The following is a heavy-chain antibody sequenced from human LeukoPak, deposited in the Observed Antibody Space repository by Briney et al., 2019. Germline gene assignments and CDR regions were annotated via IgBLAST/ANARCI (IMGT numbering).Heavy chain of an antibody. CDR2: IKQDGSEK. CDR3: ARVLYDFWCGLHYFDY. D-gene: IGHD3-3*01. V-gene: IGHV3-7*01. Sequence: GGSLRLSCAASGFTFSSYWMSWVRQAPGKGLEWVANIKQDGSEKYYVDSVKGRFTISRDNAKNSLYLQMNSLRAEDTAVYYCARVLYDFWCGLHYFDYWGQGTLVTVSS. J-gene: IGHJ4*02. CDR1: GFTFSSYW.